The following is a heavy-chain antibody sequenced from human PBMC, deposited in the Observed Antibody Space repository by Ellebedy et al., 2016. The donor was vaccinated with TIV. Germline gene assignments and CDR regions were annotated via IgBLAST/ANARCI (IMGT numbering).Heavy chain of an antibody. Sequence: GESLKISCAASGFSVTNNYMSWVRQAPGQGLEWVSLIYAGGTTNYADSVKGRFTISRDNAKNSLYLQMNSLRAEDTAMYYCATDGSYGDYRSPTHAFEMWGQGTVVTVSS. CDR1: GFSVTNNY. D-gene: IGHD4-17*01. CDR3: ATDGSYGDYRSPTHAFEM. CDR2: IYAGGTT. V-gene: IGHV3-53*01. J-gene: IGHJ3*02.